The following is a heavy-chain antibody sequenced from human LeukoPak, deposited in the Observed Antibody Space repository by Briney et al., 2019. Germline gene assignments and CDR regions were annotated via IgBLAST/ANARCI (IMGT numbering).Heavy chain of an antibody. CDR2: IKKDGGEK. V-gene: IGHV3-7*01. CDR1: GFTFSSNW. Sequence: PGGSLRLACAASGFTFSSNWMSGVGQAPGKGLDGVANIKKDGGEKYYVDSVKGRFTISRDHAKTSLYLQMNSLRAEDMAVYYCARDLSGVTGYTYGRGIDYWGQGTLVTVSS. J-gene: IGHJ4*02. CDR3: ARDLSGVTGYTYGRGIDY. D-gene: IGHD5-18*01.